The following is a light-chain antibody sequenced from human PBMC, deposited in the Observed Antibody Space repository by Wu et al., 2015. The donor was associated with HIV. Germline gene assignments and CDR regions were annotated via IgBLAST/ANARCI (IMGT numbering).Light chain of an antibody. CDR1: QSVTNN. Sequence: EIVMTQSPATLSVSPGERATLSCRASQSVTNNLAWYQLKAGQAPRLLIYGASTRATGIPVRFSGSGSGTEFTLTISRLETEDIAVYYCQQYGSSPRTFGQGTKVEIK. J-gene: IGKJ1*01. V-gene: IGKV3-15*01. CDR2: GAS. CDR3: QQYGSSPRT.